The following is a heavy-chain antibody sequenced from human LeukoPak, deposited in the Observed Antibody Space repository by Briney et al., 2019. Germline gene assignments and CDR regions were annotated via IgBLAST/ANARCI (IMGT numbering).Heavy chain of an antibody. CDR3: AGHVRGSRQLLYYFDY. J-gene: IGHJ4*02. CDR2: IYYSGNT. V-gene: IGHV4-59*08. CDR1: GGSISSYY. D-gene: IGHD2-2*01. Sequence: SETLSLTCTVSGGSISSYYWSWIRQPPGKGLEWIGYIYYSGNTNYNPSLKSRVTISVDTSKNQFSLKLSSVTAADTAVYYCAGHVRGSRQLLYYFDYWGQGTLVTVSS.